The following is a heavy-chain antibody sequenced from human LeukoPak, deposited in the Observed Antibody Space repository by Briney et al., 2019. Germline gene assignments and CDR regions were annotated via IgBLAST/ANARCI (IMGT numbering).Heavy chain of an antibody. V-gene: IGHV4-39*07. D-gene: IGHD4-23*01. Sequence: PSQTLSLTCTVSGGSISSGDYYWSWIRQPPGKGLEWIGSIYYSGSTYYNPSLKSRVTISVDTSKNQFSLKLSSVTAADTAVYYCARDLARGVVTLDYWGQGTLVTVSS. CDR3: ARDLARGVVTLDY. J-gene: IGHJ4*02. CDR2: IYYSGST. CDR1: GGSISSGDYY.